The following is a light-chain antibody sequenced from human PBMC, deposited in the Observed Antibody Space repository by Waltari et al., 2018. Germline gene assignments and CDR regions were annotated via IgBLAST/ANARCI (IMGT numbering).Light chain of an antibody. V-gene: IGLV2-23*02. Sequence: QSALTQPASTSGSPGQSITISCTGTSTDLGTYNVVSWYQHHPGKAPQLIIDEVRKRPSGISDRFSGSMSGSTASLTISRLQAEDEAEYYCCSFAGNSYVFGTGTKVTVL. J-gene: IGLJ1*01. CDR2: EVR. CDR3: CSFAGNSYV. CDR1: STDLGTYNV.